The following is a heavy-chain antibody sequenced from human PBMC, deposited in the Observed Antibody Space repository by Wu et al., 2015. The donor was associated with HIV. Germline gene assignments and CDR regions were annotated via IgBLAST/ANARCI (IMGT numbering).Heavy chain of an antibody. D-gene: IGHD3-9*01. V-gene: IGHV1-18*01. CDR3: ARLIEESYYDILTGYYPDY. CDR2: ISAYNGNT. CDR1: GYTFTSYG. J-gene: IGHJ4*02. Sequence: QVQLVQSGAEVKKPGASVKVSCKASGYTFTSYGISWVRQAPGQGLEWMGWISAYNGNTNYAQKLQGRVTMTTDTSTSTAYMELRSLRSDDTAVYYCARLIEESYYDILTGYYPDYWGQGTLVTVSS.